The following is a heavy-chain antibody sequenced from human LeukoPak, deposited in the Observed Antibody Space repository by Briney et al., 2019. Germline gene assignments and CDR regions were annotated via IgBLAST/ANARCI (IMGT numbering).Heavy chain of an antibody. CDR3: ARVVVPAASRHGWFDP. J-gene: IGHJ5*02. V-gene: IGHV4-38-2*02. CDR1: GYSINSGYY. D-gene: IGHD2-2*01. CDR2: IYHSGST. Sequence: SETLSLTCTVSGYSINSGYYWGWIRQPPGKGLEWIASIYHSGSTYYNPSLKSRITISVDTSKNQFSLKLSSVTAADTAVYYCARVVVPAASRHGWFDPWGQGTLVTVSS.